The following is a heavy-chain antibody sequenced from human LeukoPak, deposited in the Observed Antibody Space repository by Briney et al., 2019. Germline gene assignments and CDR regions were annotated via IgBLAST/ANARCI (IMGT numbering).Heavy chain of an antibody. CDR3: AKNGGFNFEYYFDY. J-gene: IGHJ4*02. V-gene: IGHV3-23*01. CDR2: ISGSGGST. Sequence: PGGSLRLSCAASGFTFSSYAMSWVRHAPGKGLEWVSAISGSGGSTYYADSVKGRFTISRDNSKNTLYLQMNSLRAEDTAVYYCAKNGGFNFEYYFDYWGQGTLVTVSS. D-gene: IGHD1-20*01. CDR1: GFTFSSYA.